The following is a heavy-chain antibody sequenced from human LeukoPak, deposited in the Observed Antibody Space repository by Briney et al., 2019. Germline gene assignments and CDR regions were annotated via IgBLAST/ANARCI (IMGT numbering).Heavy chain of an antibody. D-gene: IGHD3-22*01. CDR1: GGSISSSSYY. Sequence: ASETLSLTCTVSGGSISSSSYYWSWIRQPPGKGLEWIGYIYYSGITNYNPSLKSRVTISVDTSKNQFSLKLSSVTAADTAVYYCARETIIVGGAEFGPWGQGTLVTVSS. V-gene: IGHV4-61*01. CDR3: ARETIIVGGAEFGP. CDR2: IYYSGIT. J-gene: IGHJ5*02.